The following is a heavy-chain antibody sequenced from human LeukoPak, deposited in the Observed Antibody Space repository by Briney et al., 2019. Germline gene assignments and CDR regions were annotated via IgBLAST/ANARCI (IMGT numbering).Heavy chain of an antibody. CDR2: ISSSGSTI. J-gene: IGHJ4*02. D-gene: IGHD6-13*01. CDR3: ARAAGSSWYAEGDY. Sequence: AGSLRLSCAASGFTFSDYYMSWIRQAPGKGLEWVSYISSSGSTIYYEDSVKGRFTISRDNPKNSLYLQMNSLRAEDTAVYYCARAAGSSWYAEGDYWGEGTLVPVSS. CDR1: GFTFSDYY. V-gene: IGHV3-11*01.